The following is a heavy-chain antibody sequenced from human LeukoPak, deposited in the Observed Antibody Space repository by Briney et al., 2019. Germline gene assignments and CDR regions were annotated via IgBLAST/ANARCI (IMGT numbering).Heavy chain of an antibody. CDR3: ATIAYVWGSYFDY. CDR2: FDPEDGET. CDR1: GYTLTELS. V-gene: IGHV1-24*01. Sequence: GASVKVSCKVSGYTLTELSMHWVREAPGKGLEWMGGFDPEDGETIYAQKFQGRVTMTEVTSTDTAYMELSSLRSEDTAVYYCATIAYVWGSYFDYWGQGTLVTVSS. J-gene: IGHJ4*02. D-gene: IGHD3-16*01.